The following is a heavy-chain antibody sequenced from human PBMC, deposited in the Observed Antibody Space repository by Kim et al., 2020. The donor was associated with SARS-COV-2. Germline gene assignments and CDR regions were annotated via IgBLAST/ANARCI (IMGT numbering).Heavy chain of an antibody. CDR3: AKYWGTYYYDSSGYYFDY. V-gene: IGHV3-30*18. CDR1: GFTFSSYG. J-gene: IGHJ4*02. Sequence: GGSLRLSCAASGFTFSSYGMHWVRQAPGKGLEWVAVISYDGSNKYYADSVKGRFTISRDNSKNTLYLQMNSLRAEDTAVYYCAKYWGTYYYDSSGYYFDYWGQGTLVTVSS. D-gene: IGHD3-22*01. CDR2: ISYDGSNK.